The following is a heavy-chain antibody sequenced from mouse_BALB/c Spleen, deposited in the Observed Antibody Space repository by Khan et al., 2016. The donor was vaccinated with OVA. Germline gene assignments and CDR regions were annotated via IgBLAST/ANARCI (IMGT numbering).Heavy chain of an antibody. CDR1: GYTFTTYW. V-gene: IGHV1-7*01. J-gene: IGHJ2*01. CDR2: INPTSGYT. Sequence: QVQLKQSGAERAKPGASVKMSCKASGYTFTTYWMHWVTQRPGQGLEWIGSINPTSGYTYYNEKFKDRATLSADKSSSTAYMQLSSLTSEDSAVYYCTRDRIDYWGQGTTLTVSS. CDR3: TRDRIDY.